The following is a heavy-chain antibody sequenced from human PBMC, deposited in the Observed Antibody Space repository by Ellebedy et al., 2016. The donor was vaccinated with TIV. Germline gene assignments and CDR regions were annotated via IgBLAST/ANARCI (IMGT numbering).Heavy chain of an antibody. CDR3: ARGDNYYYDSSGYYYTY. CDR2: INPTTGNS. J-gene: IGHJ4*02. Sequence: ASVKVSCKASGYTFTSYYFYWVRQAPGQGLEWMGIINPTTGNSNYAQKFQGRVTMTRDTSTSTVYMELSSLRSEDKAVYYCARGDNYYYDSSGYYYTYWGQGTLVTVS. V-gene: IGHV1-46*01. D-gene: IGHD3-22*01. CDR1: GYTFTSYY.